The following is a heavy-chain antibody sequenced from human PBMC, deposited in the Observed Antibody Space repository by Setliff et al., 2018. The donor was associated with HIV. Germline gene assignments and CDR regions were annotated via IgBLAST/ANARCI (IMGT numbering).Heavy chain of an antibody. Sequence: PGGSLRLSCAASGFTFDNVDMNWGRQAPGKGPEWVSSISKNSFSINYTDSVKGRFTVSRDNSSDTLYLQMNSLRAEDTAVYYCATGRLRATSPFDNWGQGTLVTVSS. CDR1: GFTFDNVD. D-gene: IGHD1-26*01. CDR3: ATGRLRATSPFDN. V-gene: IGHV3-23*01. J-gene: IGHJ4*02. CDR2: ISKNSFSI.